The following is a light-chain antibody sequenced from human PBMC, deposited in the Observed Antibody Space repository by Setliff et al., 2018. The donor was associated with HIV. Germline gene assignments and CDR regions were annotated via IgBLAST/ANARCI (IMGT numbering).Light chain of an antibody. CDR2: EVD. Sequence: QSVLTQPASVSGSPGQSITISCTGTSSNVGNYNLVSWYQQHPGNAPKLIVYEVDKRPSGVSSRFSGSKSGSTASLAISGLQAEDEADYYCCSYAGSSTFIFGGGTKVTVL. V-gene: IGLV2-23*02. J-gene: IGLJ2*01. CDR3: CSYAGSSTFI. CDR1: SSNVGNYNL.